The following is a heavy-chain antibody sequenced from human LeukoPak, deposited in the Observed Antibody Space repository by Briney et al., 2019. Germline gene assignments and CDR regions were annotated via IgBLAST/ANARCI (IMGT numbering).Heavy chain of an antibody. Sequence: GGSLRLSCAASGFTFSSYAMHWVRQAPGKGLEWVAVISYDGSNKYYADSVKGRFAISRDNSKNTLYLQMNSLRAEDTAVYYCARGHPRAGYCSSTSCYDYYGMDVWGQGTTVTVSS. V-gene: IGHV3-30*09. J-gene: IGHJ6*02. CDR2: ISYDGSNK. CDR3: ARGHPRAGYCSSTSCYDYYGMDV. D-gene: IGHD2-2*01. CDR1: GFTFSSYA.